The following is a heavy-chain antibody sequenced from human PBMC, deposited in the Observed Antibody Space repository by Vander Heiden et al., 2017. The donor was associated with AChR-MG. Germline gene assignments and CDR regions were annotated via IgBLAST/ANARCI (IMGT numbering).Heavy chain of an antibody. D-gene: IGHD2-8*02. CDR2: IYSGGNT. Sequence: EVQLVESGGGLIQPGGSLRLSCAAAGFTASANFMSWVRQAPGKGLDWVSVIYSGGNTYYADSVKGRFTISRDNAKNTVYLQMDSLWAEDTAVYYCARGVVGTGPYHLDHWGQGTLVTVSS. V-gene: IGHV3-53*01. J-gene: IGHJ1*01. CDR1: GFTASANF. CDR3: ARGVVGTGPYHLDH.